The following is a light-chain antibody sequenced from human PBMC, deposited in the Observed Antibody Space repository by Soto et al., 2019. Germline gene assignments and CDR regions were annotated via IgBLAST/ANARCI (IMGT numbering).Light chain of an antibody. V-gene: IGKV4-1*01. CDR1: QSVLYSSNNKNH. J-gene: IGKJ5*01. Sequence: DIVMTQSPDSLAVSLGERATINCKSSQSVLYSSNNKNHLAWYQQKPGQPPKLLIYWASTRESGGPNRFSGSGSGTDFTLTISSLQAEDVAVYYCQQYYSTPNTFGQGTRLEIK. CDR2: WAS. CDR3: QQYYSTPNT.